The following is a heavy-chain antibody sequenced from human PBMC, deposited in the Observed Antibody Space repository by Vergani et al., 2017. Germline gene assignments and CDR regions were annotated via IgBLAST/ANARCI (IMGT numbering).Heavy chain of an antibody. V-gene: IGHV4-34*01. D-gene: IGHD1-26*01. CDR3: ARDGVVGARRDY. CDR1: GGSFSGYY. J-gene: IGHJ4*02. CDR2: INHSGST. Sequence: QVQLQQWGAGLLKPSETLSLTCAVYGGSFSGYYWSWIRQPPGKGLEWIGEINHSGSTNYNPSLKSRVTISVDTSKNQCSLKLSSVTAADTAVYYCARDGVVGARRDYWGQGTLVTVSS.